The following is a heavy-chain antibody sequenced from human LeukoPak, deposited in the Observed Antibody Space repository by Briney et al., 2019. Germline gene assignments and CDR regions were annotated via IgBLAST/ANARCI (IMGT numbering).Heavy chain of an antibody. J-gene: IGHJ6*04. CDR2: IIPMYGTA. V-gene: IGHV1-69*06. Sequence: SVNVSCKASGDTFDSHALSWVRQAPGQGLEWMGAIIPMYGTANYAQKFQGRVAIIADKSTSTAYMELNSLTSEDTAVYYCAIAQNNHGYVYFGMDVWGKGTTVTVSS. D-gene: IGHD5-12*01. CDR1: GDTFDSHA. CDR3: AIAQNNHGYVYFGMDV.